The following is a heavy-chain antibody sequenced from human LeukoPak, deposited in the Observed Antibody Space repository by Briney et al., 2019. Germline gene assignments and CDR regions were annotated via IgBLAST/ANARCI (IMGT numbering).Heavy chain of an antibody. V-gene: IGHV4-39*01. Sequence: SETLSLTCTVSGGSISSSSYYWGWIRQPPGKGLEWIGSIYYSGSTYYNPSLKSRVTISVDTSKNQFSLKLSSVTAADTAEYYCARRAMVRGGTYFDYWGQGTLVTVSS. J-gene: IGHJ4*02. CDR1: GGSISSSSYY. CDR3: ARRAMVRGGTYFDY. D-gene: IGHD3-10*01. CDR2: IYYSGST.